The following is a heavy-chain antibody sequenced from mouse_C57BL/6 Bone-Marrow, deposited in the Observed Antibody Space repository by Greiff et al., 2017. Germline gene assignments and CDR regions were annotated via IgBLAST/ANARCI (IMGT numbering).Heavy chain of an antibody. CDR2: FNSDSSTI. V-gene: IGHV4-1*01. CDR1: GVDFSRYW. Sequence: AAGGVDFSRYWMSWVPRAPGKGLEWIGEFNSDSSTINYAPSLKDKFIISRDNAKNTLYLQMSKVRSEYTALYYCARFMDYWGQGTSVTVSS. CDR3: ARFMDY. J-gene: IGHJ4*01.